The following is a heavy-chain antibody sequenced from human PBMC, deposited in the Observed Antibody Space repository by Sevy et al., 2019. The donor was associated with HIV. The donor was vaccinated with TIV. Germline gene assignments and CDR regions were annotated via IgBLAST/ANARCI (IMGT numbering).Heavy chain of an antibody. J-gene: IGHJ4*02. V-gene: IGHV3-23*01. CDR3: AKDRGYYDSSGYSLDY. Sequence: GGSLRLSCAASGFTISSYAMSWVRQAPGKGLEWVSAISGSGGSTYYADSVKGRFTISRDNSKNTLYLQMNSLRAEDTAVYYCAKDRGYYDSSGYSLDYWGQGTLVTVSS. D-gene: IGHD3-22*01. CDR2: ISGSGGST. CDR1: GFTISSYA.